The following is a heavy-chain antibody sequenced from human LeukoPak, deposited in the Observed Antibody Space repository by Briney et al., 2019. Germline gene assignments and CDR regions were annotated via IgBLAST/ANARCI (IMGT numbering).Heavy chain of an antibody. V-gene: IGHV3-15*01. CDR1: GFTFSNVW. CDR2: IKSKTDGGTI. D-gene: IGHD3-3*01. CDR3: STDFWSGYYTFFDV. Sequence: GGSLRLSCAASGFTFSNVWMSWVRQAPGKGLEWVGRIKSKTDGGTIDYAAPVKGRFTISRDDSKNMLYLQMKSLKTEDTAVYYCSTDFWSGYYTFFDVWGQGTMVTVSS. J-gene: IGHJ3*01.